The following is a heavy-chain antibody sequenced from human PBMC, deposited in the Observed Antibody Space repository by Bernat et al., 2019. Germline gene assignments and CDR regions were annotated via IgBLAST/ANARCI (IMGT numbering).Heavy chain of an antibody. D-gene: IGHD1-26*01. CDR1: GYTLTELS. Sequence: QVQLVQSGAEVKKPGASVKVSCKVSGYTLTELSMHWVRQAPGKGLEWMGGFDPEDGETIYAQKFQGRVPMTETTSTATAYMGLSSLCSEDSAVYYCTTGVGVGATVYYFDYWGQGTLVTVSS. V-gene: IGHV1-24*01. CDR3: TTGVGVGATVYYFDY. J-gene: IGHJ4*02. CDR2: FDPEDGET.